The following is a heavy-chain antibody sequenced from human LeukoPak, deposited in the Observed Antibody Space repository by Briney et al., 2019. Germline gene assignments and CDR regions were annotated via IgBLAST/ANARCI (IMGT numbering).Heavy chain of an antibody. Sequence: ASVKVSCKASGYTFTSYGISWVRQAPGQGLEWMGWISAYNGNTNYAQKLQGRVTMTTDTSTSTAYMELRSLRSDDTAVYYCAGEKVPKSVLRYFDWLPLGMDVWGQGTTVTVSS. J-gene: IGHJ6*02. D-gene: IGHD3-9*01. CDR2: ISAYNGNT. CDR3: AGEKVPKSVLRYFDWLPLGMDV. CDR1: GYTFTSYG. V-gene: IGHV1-18*01.